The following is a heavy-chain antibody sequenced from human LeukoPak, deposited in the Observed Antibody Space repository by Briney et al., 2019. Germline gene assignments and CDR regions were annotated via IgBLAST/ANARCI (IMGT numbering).Heavy chain of an antibody. CDR3: VKQDTGSYLGGY. V-gene: IGHV3-7*01. D-gene: IGHD1-26*01. Sequence: GGSLRLSCAASGFTFSSYWMNWARQAPGKGLEWVASINHNGNVNYYVDSVKGRFTISRDNAKNTLSLQMNSLRVDDTAVYYCVKQDTGSYLGGYWGQGTLVTVSS. CDR1: GFTFSSYW. J-gene: IGHJ4*02. CDR2: INHNGNVN.